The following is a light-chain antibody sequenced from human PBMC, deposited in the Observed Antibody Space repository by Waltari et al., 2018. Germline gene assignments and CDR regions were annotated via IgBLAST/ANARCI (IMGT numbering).Light chain of an antibody. J-gene: IGLJ3*02. V-gene: IGLV1-47*01. CDR1: SSNIGSNY. CDR3: AAWDDSLSGRGV. Sequence: QSVLTQPPSASGTPGQRVTISCSGSSSNIGSNYVYWYQQLPGTAPKLLIYRNNQRPSGVPDRSSGSKSGTSDSLAISGLRSEDEADYYCAAWDDSLSGRGVFGGGTTLTVL. CDR2: RNN.